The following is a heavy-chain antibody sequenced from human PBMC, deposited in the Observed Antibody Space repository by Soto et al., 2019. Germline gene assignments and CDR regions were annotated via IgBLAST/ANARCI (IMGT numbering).Heavy chain of an antibody. CDR3: ATSGRGSYYYGMDV. V-gene: IGHV1-24*01. D-gene: IGHD5-12*01. CDR1: GYTLTELS. CDR2: FDPEDGET. Sequence: ASVKVSCKVSGYTLTELSMHWVRQAPGKGLEWMGGFDPEDGETIYAQKFQGRVTMTEDTSTDTAYMELSSLRSEDTAVYYCATSGRGSYYYGMDVWGQGTTVTVSS. J-gene: IGHJ6*02.